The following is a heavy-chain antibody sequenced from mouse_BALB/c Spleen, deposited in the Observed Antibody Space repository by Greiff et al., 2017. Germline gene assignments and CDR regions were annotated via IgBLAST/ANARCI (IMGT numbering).Heavy chain of an antibody. D-gene: IGHD2-10*02. J-gene: IGHJ4*01. V-gene: IGHV3-6*02. CDR2: ISYDGSN. Sequence: EVKLVESGPGLVKPSQSLSLTCSVTGYSITSGYYWNWIRQLPGNKLEWMGYISYDGSNNYNPSLKNRISITRDTSKNQFFLKLNSVTTEDTATYYCALGEEYGNPYWGQGTSVTVSS. CDR1: GYSITSGYY. CDR3: ALGEEYGNPY.